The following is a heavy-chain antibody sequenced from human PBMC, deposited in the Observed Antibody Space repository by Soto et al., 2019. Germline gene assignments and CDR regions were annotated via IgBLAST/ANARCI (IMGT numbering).Heavy chain of an antibody. CDR2: IYYSGST. CDR3: ARAQFNDFWSGSLLIPGWFDP. D-gene: IGHD3-3*01. V-gene: IGHV4-31*03. J-gene: IGHJ5*02. CDR1: GGSISSGGYY. Sequence: SETLSLTCTVSGGSISSGGYYWSWIRQHPGKGLEWIGYIYYSGSTYYNPSLKSRVTISVDTSKNQFSLKLSSVTAADTAVYYCARAQFNDFWSGSLLIPGWFDPWGQGTLVTVSS.